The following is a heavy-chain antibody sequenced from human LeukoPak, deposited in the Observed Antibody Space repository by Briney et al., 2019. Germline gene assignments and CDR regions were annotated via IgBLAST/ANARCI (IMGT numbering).Heavy chain of an antibody. V-gene: IGHV3-33*01. D-gene: IGHD1-20*01. Sequence: GRSLRLSCAASGFTFSSYGMHWVRQAPGKGLEWVAVIWYDGSNKYYADSVKGRFTISRDNSKNTLYLQMNSLRAEDTAVYYCARDRSGVIGNYFDYWGQGTLVTVSS. J-gene: IGHJ4*02. CDR1: GFTFSSYG. CDR2: IWYDGSNK. CDR3: ARDRSGVIGNYFDY.